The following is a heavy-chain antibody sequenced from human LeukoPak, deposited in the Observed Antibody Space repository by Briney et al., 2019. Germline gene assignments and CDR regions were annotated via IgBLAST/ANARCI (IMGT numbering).Heavy chain of an antibody. CDR1: GGFISSSSYY. J-gene: IGHJ1*01. V-gene: IGHV4-39*02. Sequence: KPSETLSLTCTISGGFISSSSYYWGWIRQPPGKGLEWIGDIYYTGSTYYNASLKSRVSISIDTSNNHFSPKLSSVTAADTALYYCARRRYYDSTGYLDWGQGTLVTVSS. D-gene: IGHD3-22*01. CDR3: ARRRYYDSTGYLD. CDR2: IYYTGST.